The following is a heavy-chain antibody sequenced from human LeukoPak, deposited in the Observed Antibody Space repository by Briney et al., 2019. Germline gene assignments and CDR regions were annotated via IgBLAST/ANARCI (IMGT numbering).Heavy chain of an antibody. V-gene: IGHV1-18*01. CDR2: INAYTGNT. CDR1: GDRPCYEG. Sequence: ASAKLSCKPSGDRPCYEGISSVRQAPGPRREWLRWINAYTGNTNYAEKLQGRVTMTTDTSTSTAYMKLRSLRSDDTAVYYCARAHPEYYDSSGYNPLDFWGQGTLVTVSS. J-gene: IGHJ4*02. D-gene: IGHD3-22*01. CDR3: ARAHPEYYDSSGYNPLDF.